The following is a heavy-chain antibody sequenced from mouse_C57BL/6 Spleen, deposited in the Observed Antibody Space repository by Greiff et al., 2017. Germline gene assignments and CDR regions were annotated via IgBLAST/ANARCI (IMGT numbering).Heavy chain of an antibody. V-gene: IGHV5-6*01. D-gene: IGHD1-1*01. CDR2: ISSGGSYT. CDR1: GFTFSSYG. CDR3: ARPNYYGSSYDWYFDV. J-gene: IGHJ1*03. Sequence: EVKLVESGGDLVKPGGSLKLSCAASGFTFSSYGMSWVRQTPDKRLEWVATISSGGSYTYYPDSVKGRFTISRDNAKNTLYLQMSSLKSEDTAMYYCARPNYYGSSYDWYFDVWGTGTTVTVSS.